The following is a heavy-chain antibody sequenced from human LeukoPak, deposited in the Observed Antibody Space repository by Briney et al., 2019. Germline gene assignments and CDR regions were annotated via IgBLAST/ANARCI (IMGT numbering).Heavy chain of an antibody. J-gene: IGHJ6*02. D-gene: IGHD2-2*01. CDR3: ASGYCSSTSCCRMDFYYYGMDV. Sequence: ASVKVSCKASGGTFSSYAISWVRQAPGQGLEWMGRIIPILGIANYAQKFQGRVTITADKSTSTAYMELSSLRSEDTAVYYCASGYCSSTSCCRMDFYYYGMDVWGQGTTVTVSS. V-gene: IGHV1-69*04. CDR2: IIPILGIA. CDR1: GGTFSSYA.